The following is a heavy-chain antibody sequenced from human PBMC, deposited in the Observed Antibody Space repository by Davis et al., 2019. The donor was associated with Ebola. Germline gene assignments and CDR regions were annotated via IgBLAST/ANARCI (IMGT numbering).Heavy chain of an antibody. D-gene: IGHD1-26*01. V-gene: IGHV3-11*04. CDR1: GFIFSDYY. Sequence: GESLKISCAASGFIFSDYYMSWIRQAPGKGLEWVSHISSSGSTIYYGDSVKGRFTISRDNAKNSLYLQMNSLRAEDTAVYYCVGVLYRGGPHGTFWGRGTLVTVSS. CDR2: ISSSGSTI. J-gene: IGHJ4*02. CDR3: VGVLYRGGPHGTF.